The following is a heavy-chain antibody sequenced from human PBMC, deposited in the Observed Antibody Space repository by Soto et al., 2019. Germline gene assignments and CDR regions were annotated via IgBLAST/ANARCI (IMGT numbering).Heavy chain of an antibody. D-gene: IGHD2-15*01. CDR1: GYTFTSYA. J-gene: IGHJ5*02. CDR2: INAGNGNT. V-gene: IGHV1-3*01. Sequence: ASVKVSCKASGYTFTSYAMHWVRQAPGQRLEWMGWINAGNGNTKYSQKFQGRVTITRDTSASTAYMELSSLRSEDTAVYYCARPYCSGGSCYLGWFDPWGQGTLVTVSS. CDR3: ARPYCSGGSCYLGWFDP.